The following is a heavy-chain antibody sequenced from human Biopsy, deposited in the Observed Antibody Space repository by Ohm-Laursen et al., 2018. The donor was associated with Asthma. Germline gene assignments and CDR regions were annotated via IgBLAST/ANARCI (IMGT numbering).Heavy chain of an antibody. CDR2: INSVFGTT. J-gene: IGHJ4*02. CDR1: GGTFNTYV. Sequence: SSVKVSCKSLGGTFNTYVIGWVRQAPGQGLEWMGGINSVFGTTTYPQKFQDRVTITADDSTSTVYMELSSLRSEDTAVYYCARKAGSCISRTCYSMDFWGQGTLVTVSS. CDR3: ARKAGSCISRTCYSMDF. D-gene: IGHD2-15*01. V-gene: IGHV1-69*01.